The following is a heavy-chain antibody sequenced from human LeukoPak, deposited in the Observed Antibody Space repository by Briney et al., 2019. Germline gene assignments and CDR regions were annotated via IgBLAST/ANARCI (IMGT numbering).Heavy chain of an antibody. V-gene: IGHV3-23*01. CDR2: IGDSGGST. J-gene: IGHJ4*02. CDR1: GFTFSTYG. Sequence: GGSLRLSCAASGFTFSTYGMNWVGQAPGKGLEWVSGIGDSGGSTYYADFVKGRFTISRDNSKNTLYLQMNSLRAEDTAVYYCAKGGSLTTVTHFDYWGQGTLVTVSS. D-gene: IGHD4-17*01. CDR3: AKGGSLTTVTHFDY.